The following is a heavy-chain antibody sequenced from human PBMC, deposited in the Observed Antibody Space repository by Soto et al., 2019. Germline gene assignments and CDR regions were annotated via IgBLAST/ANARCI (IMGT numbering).Heavy chain of an antibody. CDR3: AASIFYYGMDV. V-gene: IGHV5-51*01. J-gene: IGHJ6*02. CDR2: IYPGESET. Sequence: HGESLKISCKGSGYTFTNYGIGWVRQMPGKGLEWMGIIYPGESETKYNPSFQGQVTISADKSITTTYLQWSSLKASDTAIYYCAASIFYYGMDVWGQGTTSTVS. CDR1: GYTFTNYG.